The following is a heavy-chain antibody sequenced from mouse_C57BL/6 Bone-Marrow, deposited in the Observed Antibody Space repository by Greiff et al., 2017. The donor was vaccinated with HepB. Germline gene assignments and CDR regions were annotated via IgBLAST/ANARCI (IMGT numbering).Heavy chain of an antibody. Sequence: EVKLMESGEGLVKPGGSLKLSCAASGFTFSSYAMSWVRQTPEKRLEWVAYISSGGDYIYYADTVKGRFTISRDNARNTLYLQMSSLKSEDTAMYYCTRDGEDYYRGDYWGQGTSVTVSS. J-gene: IGHJ4*01. V-gene: IGHV5-9-1*02. CDR1: GFTFSSYA. D-gene: IGHD1-1*01. CDR2: ISSGGDYI. CDR3: TRDGEDYYRGDY.